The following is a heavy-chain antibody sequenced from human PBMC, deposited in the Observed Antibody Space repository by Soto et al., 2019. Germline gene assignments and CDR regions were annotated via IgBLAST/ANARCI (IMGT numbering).Heavy chain of an antibody. CDR3: ARVGSLWFGESESLEDFQH. D-gene: IGHD3-10*01. CDR2: IYYSGNT. V-gene: IGHV4-31*03. Sequence: QVQLQESGPGLVKPSQTLSLTCTVSGGSVSSGRFYWSWIRQHPGKGLEWIGYIYYSGNTYYNPSLKSRVTISVDTSKNQFSLKLSSVTAADTAVYYCARVGSLWFGESESLEDFQHWGQGTLVTVSS. J-gene: IGHJ1*01. CDR1: GGSVSSGRFY.